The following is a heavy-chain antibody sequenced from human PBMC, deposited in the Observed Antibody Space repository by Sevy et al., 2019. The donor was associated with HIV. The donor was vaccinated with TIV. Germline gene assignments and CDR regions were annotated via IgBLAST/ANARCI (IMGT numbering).Heavy chain of an antibody. Sequence: SETLSLTCTVSGGSISSGGYYWSWIRQHPGKGLEWIGYIYYSGSTYYNPSLKSRVTISVDTSKNQFSLKMSSVTAAYTAVYYCARDRGTVTSYFDYWGQGTLVTVSS. CDR1: GGSISSGGYY. J-gene: IGHJ4*02. CDR2: IYYSGST. D-gene: IGHD4-17*01. V-gene: IGHV4-31*03. CDR3: ARDRGTVTSYFDY.